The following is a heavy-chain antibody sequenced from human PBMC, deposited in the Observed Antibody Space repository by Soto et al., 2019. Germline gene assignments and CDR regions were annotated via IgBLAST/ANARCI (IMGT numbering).Heavy chain of an antibody. CDR2: IYYSGST. J-gene: IGHJ4*02. Sequence: SETLSLTCTVSGGSISSSSYYWGWIRQPPGKGLEWIGSIYYSGSTYYNPSLKSRVTISVDTSKNQFSLKLSSVTAADTAVYYCARQSYDSSGYYLGFDYWGRGTLVTVSS. CDR3: ARQSYDSSGYYLGFDY. D-gene: IGHD3-22*01. V-gene: IGHV4-39*01. CDR1: GGSISSSSYY.